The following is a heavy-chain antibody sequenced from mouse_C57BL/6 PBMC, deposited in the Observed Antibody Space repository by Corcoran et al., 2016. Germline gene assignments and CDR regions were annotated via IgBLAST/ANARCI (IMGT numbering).Heavy chain of an antibody. J-gene: IGHJ1*03. CDR1: GYTFTDYY. V-gene: IGHV1-26*01. CDR2: INPNNGGT. Sequence: VQLQQSGPELVKPGASVKISCKASGYTFTDYYMNWVKQSHGKSLEWIGDINPNNGGTSYNQKFKGKATLTVDKSSSTAYMELRSLTSEDSAGYYCATYYYGSSSWYFDVWGTGTTVTVSS. D-gene: IGHD1-1*01. CDR3: ATYYYGSSSWYFDV.